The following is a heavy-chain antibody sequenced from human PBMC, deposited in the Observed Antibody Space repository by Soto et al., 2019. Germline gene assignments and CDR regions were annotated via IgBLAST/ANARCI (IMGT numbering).Heavy chain of an antibody. J-gene: IGHJ1*01. D-gene: IGHD2-15*01. CDR1: GFTFSSYS. Sequence: GGSLRLSCAASGFTFSSYSMNWVRQAPGKGLEWVSSISSSSSYIYYADSVKGRFTISRDNAKNSLYLQMNSLRAEDTAVYYCARDFRCSGGSRSVFQHWGQGTLVTVSS. CDR2: ISSSSSYI. CDR3: ARDFRCSGGSRSVFQH. V-gene: IGHV3-21*01.